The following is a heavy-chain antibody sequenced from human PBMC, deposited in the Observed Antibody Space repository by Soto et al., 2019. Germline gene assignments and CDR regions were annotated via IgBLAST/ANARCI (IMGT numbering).Heavy chain of an antibody. CDR3: ARDPETSSTWYFDV. D-gene: IGHD6-13*01. V-gene: IGHV4-59*02. CDR1: NGSVNGYY. Sequence: QVQLLESGPGLVKPSETLSLTCTVSNGSVNGYYWSWIRQPPGKGLEWIGYISGSASPYYNPSLNSRVTMSLDTSKNQFSLNLRSVTYADTAIYYCARDPETSSTWYFDVWGQGILAIVSS. J-gene: IGHJ4*02. CDR2: ISGSASP.